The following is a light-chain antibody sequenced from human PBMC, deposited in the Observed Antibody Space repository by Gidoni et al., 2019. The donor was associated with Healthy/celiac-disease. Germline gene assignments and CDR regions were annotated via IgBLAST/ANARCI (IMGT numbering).Light chain of an antibody. Sequence: AIRITQSPSSLSASTGDRVTITCRANQGISSYLAWYQQKPGKAPKLLIYAASTLQSGVPSRFSGSGSGTDFTLTISCLQYEDFATYYGQQYYSLLTFGGGTKVEIK. CDR1: QGISSY. J-gene: IGKJ4*01. CDR3: QQYYSLLT. CDR2: AAS. V-gene: IGKV1-8*01.